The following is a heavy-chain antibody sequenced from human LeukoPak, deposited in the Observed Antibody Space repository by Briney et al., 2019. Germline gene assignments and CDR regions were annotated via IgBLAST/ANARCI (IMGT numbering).Heavy chain of an antibody. J-gene: IGHJ4*02. Sequence: GEALKISCKGSGYSFTSYWIGWVRQMPGKGLEWMGIIYPGDSDTRYSPSFQGQVTISADKSISTAYLQWSSLKASDTAMYYCASRTYSSGWTFDYWGQGTLVTVSS. CDR1: GYSFTSYW. CDR3: ASRTYSSGWTFDY. V-gene: IGHV5-51*01. D-gene: IGHD6-19*01. CDR2: IYPGDSDT.